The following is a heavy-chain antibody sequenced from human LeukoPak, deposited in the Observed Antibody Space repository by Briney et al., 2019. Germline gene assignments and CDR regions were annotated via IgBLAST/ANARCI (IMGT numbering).Heavy chain of an antibody. CDR3: ARDRSYYDILTGYLSVGKKNSYYYYGMDV. CDR1: GYTFTSYG. J-gene: IGHJ6*02. D-gene: IGHD3-9*01. V-gene: IGHV1-18*01. Sequence: ASVKVSCKASGYTFTSYGISWVRQAPGQGLEWMGWISAYNGNTNYAQKLQGRVTMTTDTSTSTAYMELRSLRSDDTAVYYCARDRSYYDILTGYLSVGKKNSYYYYGMDVWGQGTTVTVSS. CDR2: ISAYNGNT.